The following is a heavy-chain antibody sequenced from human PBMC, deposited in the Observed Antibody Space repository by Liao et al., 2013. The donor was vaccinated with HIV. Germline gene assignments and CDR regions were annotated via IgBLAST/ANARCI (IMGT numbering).Heavy chain of an antibody. V-gene: IGHV4-30-4*08. Sequence: QVQLQESGPGLVKPAQTLSLTCSVSGGSISSGDYYWSWIRQSPGKGLEWIAYIYYSGRTYYNPSLTSRVSISIDTSKNQFSLRLSSVTAADTAVYYCARGRSGWYGLYYFDYWGRGTRRSPSPQ. J-gene: IGHJ4*01. D-gene: IGHD6-19*01. CDR3: ARGRSGWYGLYYFDY. CDR2: IYYSGRT. CDR1: GGSISSGDYY.